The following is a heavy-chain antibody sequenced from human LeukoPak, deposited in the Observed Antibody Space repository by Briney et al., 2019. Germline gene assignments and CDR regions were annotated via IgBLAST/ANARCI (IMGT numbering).Heavy chain of an antibody. CDR1: GYSFTSYW. Sequence: GESLKISCKGFGYSFTSYWIGWVRQMPGKGLEWMGIIYPGDSDTRYSPSFQGQVTISADKSISTAYLQWSSLKASDTAMYYCARPKVGATSGGNWFDPWGQGTLVTVSS. J-gene: IGHJ5*02. CDR3: ARPKVGATSGGNWFDP. D-gene: IGHD1-26*01. CDR2: IYPGDSDT. V-gene: IGHV5-51*01.